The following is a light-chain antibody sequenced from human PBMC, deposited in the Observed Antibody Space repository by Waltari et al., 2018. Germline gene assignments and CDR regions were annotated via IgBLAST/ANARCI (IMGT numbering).Light chain of an antibody. CDR3: QQLNTYPRT. V-gene: IGKV1-9*01. J-gene: IGKJ2*02. CDR1: QDISSY. CDR2: SAS. Sequence: DIQLTQSPSFLSASVGDSVTITCRASQDISSYLAWYQQKPGKAPNLLIYSASTLQSGVPSRFSGSGSGTEFTLTISSLQPEDFATYYCQQLNTYPRTFGQGTKLEIK.